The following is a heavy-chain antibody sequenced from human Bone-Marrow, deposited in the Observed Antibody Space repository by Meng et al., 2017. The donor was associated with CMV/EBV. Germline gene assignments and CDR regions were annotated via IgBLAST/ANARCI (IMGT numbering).Heavy chain of an antibody. Sequence: LSLTCAASGFTFSSYSMNWVRQAPGKGLEWVSSISSSSSYIYYADSVKGRFTISRDNAKNSLYLQMNSLRAEDTAVYYCARDRPPPLVVPAAIRLYYYYGMDVWGQGTTDTVSS. CDR2: ISSSSSYI. CDR1: GFTFSSYS. D-gene: IGHD2-2*02. CDR3: ARDRPPPLVVPAAIRLYYYYGMDV. J-gene: IGHJ6*02. V-gene: IGHV3-21*01.